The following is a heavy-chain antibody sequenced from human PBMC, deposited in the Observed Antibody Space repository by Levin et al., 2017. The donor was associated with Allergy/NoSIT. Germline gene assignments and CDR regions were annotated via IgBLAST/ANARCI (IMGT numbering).Heavy chain of an antibody. D-gene: IGHD1-14*01. Sequence: PGGSLRLSCAASGFTFSSYEMNWVRQAPGKGLEWVSYISVSGSTMYYPDSVKGRFTISRDNAENSLYLQMNSLRAEDTAVYYCAREGSNPRVGHYMDVWGKGTTVTVSS. CDR3: AREGSNPRVGHYMDV. CDR2: ISVSGSTM. J-gene: IGHJ6*03. V-gene: IGHV3-48*03. CDR1: GFTFSSYE.